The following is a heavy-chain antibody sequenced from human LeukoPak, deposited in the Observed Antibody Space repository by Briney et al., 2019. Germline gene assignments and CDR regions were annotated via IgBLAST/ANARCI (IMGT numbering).Heavy chain of an antibody. D-gene: IGHD3-16*01. CDR3: ARGGEPYDAFDI. CDR1: GYTFTSYG. J-gene: IGHJ3*02. Sequence: VKVSCKASGYTFTSYGISWVRQAPGQGLEWMGWISTYNGNTNYAQKFQGRVTMTRDTSISTAYMELSRLRSDDTAVYYCARGGEPYDAFDIWGQGTMVTVSS. CDR2: ISTYNGNT. V-gene: IGHV1-18*01.